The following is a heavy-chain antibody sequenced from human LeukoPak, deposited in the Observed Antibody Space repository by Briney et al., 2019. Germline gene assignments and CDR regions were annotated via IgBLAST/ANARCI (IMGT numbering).Heavy chain of an antibody. D-gene: IGHD3-9*01. V-gene: IGHV3-23*01. Sequence: PGGSLRLSCAASGFTFSSYAMSWVRQAPGKGLEWVPAISGSGGSTYYADSVKGRFTISRDNSKNTLYLQMNSLRAEDTAVYYCAKDRRYILRYFDWLLTDWGQGTLVTVSS. CDR3: AKDRRYILRYFDWLLTD. J-gene: IGHJ4*02. CDR2: ISGSGGST. CDR1: GFTFSSYA.